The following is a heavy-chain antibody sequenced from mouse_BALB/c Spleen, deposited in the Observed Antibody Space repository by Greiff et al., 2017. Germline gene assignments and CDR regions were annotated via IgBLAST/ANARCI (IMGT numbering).Heavy chain of an antibody. Sequence: VQLKQSGPSLVKPSQTLSLTCSVTGDSITSGYWNWIRKFPGNKLEYMGYISYSGSTYYNPSLKSRISITRDTSKNQYYLQLNSVTTEDTATYYCARCYGSSYYAMDYWGQGTSVTVSS. CDR3: ARCYGSSYYAMDY. CDR1: GDSITSGY. J-gene: IGHJ4*01. D-gene: IGHD1-1*01. V-gene: IGHV3-8*02. CDR2: ISYSGST.